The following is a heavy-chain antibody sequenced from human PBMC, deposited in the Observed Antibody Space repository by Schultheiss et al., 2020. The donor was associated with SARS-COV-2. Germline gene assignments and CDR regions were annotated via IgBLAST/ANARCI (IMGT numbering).Heavy chain of an antibody. J-gene: IGHJ4*02. D-gene: IGHD6-19*01. CDR2: MNPNSGGT. Sequence: SVKVSCKASGGTFSSYAISWVRQATGQGLEWMGWMNPNSGGTNYAQKFQGRVTITADKSTSTAYMELSSLRAEDTAVYYCARPARVGPVAGTPHLYYWGQGTLVTVSS. V-gene: IGHV1-69*10. CDR3: ARPARVGPVAGTPHLYY. CDR1: GGTFSSYA.